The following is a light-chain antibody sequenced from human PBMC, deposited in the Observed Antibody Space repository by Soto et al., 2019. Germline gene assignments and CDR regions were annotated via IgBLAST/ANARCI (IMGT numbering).Light chain of an antibody. V-gene: IGKV3-11*01. CDR1: QSVSSY. CDR2: DAP. J-gene: IGKJ4*01. CDR3: QQRSDWPST. Sequence: EIVLTQSPATLSLSPGERATLSCRASQSVSSYLAWYQQKPGQAPRLLIYDAPNRATGIPARFSGSGSGTDFTLTISSLEPDDFAVYYCQQRSDWPSTFGGGTKVQTK.